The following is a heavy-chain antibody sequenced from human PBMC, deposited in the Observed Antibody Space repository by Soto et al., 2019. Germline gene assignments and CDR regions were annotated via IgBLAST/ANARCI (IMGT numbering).Heavy chain of an antibody. CDR1: GFSFSSYA. Sequence: EVQLVESGGGLVQPGGSLRLSCAASGFSFSSYAMHWVRQAPGKGLEYVSTISTNGCSTYNANSVKGRFTISRDNSKNTLYLQMGSLRAEDMAVYYCARRGSGSYYFDFWGQGTLVTVSS. CDR3: ARRGSGSYYFDF. D-gene: IGHD3-10*01. V-gene: IGHV3-64*01. CDR2: ISTNGCST. J-gene: IGHJ4*02.